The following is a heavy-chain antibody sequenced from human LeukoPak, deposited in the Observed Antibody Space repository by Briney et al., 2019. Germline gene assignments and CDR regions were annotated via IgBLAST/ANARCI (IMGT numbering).Heavy chain of an antibody. CDR2: FRGSGGIT. V-gene: IGHV3-23*01. D-gene: IGHD3-22*01. CDR1: VFTFSRYA. J-gene: IGHJ4*02. CDR3: AKDIGLYYYDT. Sequence: GGSLRLSCAPSVFTFSRYAMSWGRQAPGGGLEWVSVFRGSGGITYYAGSVKGRFTTTRDNSKNTLYLQKNSLRAEDTAVYCCAKDIGLYYYDTWGQGALVTVSS.